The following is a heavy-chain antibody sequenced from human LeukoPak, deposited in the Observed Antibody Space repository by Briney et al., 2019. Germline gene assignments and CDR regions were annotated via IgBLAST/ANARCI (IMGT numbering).Heavy chain of an antibody. CDR2: IYTSGST. J-gene: IGHJ4*02. V-gene: IGHV4-61*02. Sequence: SETLSLTCTVSGGSISSGSYYWSWIRQPAGKGLEWIGRIYTSGSTNYNRSLKSRVTISVDTSKNQFSLKLSSVTAADTAVYYCARAPLDYGDYVYYFDYWGQGTLVTVSS. CDR3: ARAPLDYGDYVYYFDY. D-gene: IGHD4-17*01. CDR1: GGSISSGSYY.